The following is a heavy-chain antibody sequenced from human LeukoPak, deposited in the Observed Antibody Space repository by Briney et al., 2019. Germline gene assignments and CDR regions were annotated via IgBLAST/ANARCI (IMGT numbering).Heavy chain of an antibody. CDR3: ARQANFYDSSGYLDY. Sequence: AGGSLRLSCAASGFTVSRNYMNWVRQAPGKGLEWVSVIYSGGSTYYTDSVKGRFTISRDNSKNTLYLQMNSLRAEDTAVYYCARQANFYDSSGYLDYWGQGTLVTVSS. D-gene: IGHD3-22*01. CDR2: IYSGGST. V-gene: IGHV3-53*01. CDR1: GFTVSRNY. J-gene: IGHJ4*02.